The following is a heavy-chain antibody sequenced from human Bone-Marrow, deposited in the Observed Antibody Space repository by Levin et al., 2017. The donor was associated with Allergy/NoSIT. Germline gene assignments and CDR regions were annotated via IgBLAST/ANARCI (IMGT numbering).Heavy chain of an antibody. D-gene: IGHD3-22*01. V-gene: IGHV3-21*01. Sequence: PGGSLRLSCAASGFPFNSYSINWVRQAPGRGLEWVSSISISGTSRHYATSVKGRFTISRDNARNSVFLQMDSLRAEDTAVYYCARDYFYDNSGYYDFGYWGQGTLVTVSS. CDR2: ISISGTSR. CDR3: ARDYFYDNSGYYDFGY. CDR1: GFPFNSYS. J-gene: IGHJ4*02.